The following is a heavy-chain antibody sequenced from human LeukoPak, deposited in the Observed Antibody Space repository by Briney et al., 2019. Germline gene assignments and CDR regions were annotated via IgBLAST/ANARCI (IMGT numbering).Heavy chain of an antibody. CDR1: GFTFSSYS. CDR2: ISSSSSTI. J-gene: IGHJ4*02. D-gene: IGHD6-19*01. Sequence: GGSLRLSCAASGFTFSSYSMNWVRQAPGKGLEWVSYISSSSSTIYYADSVKGRFTISRDNAKNSLYLQMTRLRVEDTAIYYCATSRWRSRGWFHLYWGRGTLVTVSS. V-gene: IGHV3-48*01. CDR3: ATSRWRSRGWFHLY.